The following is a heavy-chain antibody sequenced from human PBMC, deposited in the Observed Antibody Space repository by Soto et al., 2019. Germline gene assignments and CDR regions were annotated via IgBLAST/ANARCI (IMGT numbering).Heavy chain of an antibody. J-gene: IGHJ4*02. CDR3: ARDGPEYYGGYYFDY. Sequence: GGSLRLSCAASGFTFSSYSMNWVRQAPGKGLEWVSSISSSSSYIYYADSVKGRFTISRDNAKNSLYLQMNSLRAEDTAVYYCARDGPEYYGGYYFDYWGQGTLVTVSS. CDR2: ISSSSSYI. CDR1: GFTFSSYS. D-gene: IGHD3-3*01. V-gene: IGHV3-21*01.